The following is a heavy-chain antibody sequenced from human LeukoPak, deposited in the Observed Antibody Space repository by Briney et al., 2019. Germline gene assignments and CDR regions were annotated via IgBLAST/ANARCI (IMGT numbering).Heavy chain of an antibody. CDR2: ISGSGGST. Sequence: GGSLRLSCAASGFTFSSYAMSWVRQAPGKGLEWVSAISGSGGSTYYADSVKGRFTISRDNSKNTLYLQMNSLRAEDTAVYYCAKDLVSGSGSYYTDYWGQGTLVTVSS. D-gene: IGHD3-10*01. CDR1: GFTFSSYA. CDR3: AKDLVSGSGSYYTDY. V-gene: IGHV3-23*01. J-gene: IGHJ4*02.